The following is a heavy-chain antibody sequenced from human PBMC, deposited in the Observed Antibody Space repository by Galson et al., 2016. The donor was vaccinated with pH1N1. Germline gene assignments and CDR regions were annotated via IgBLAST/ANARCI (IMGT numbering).Heavy chain of an antibody. V-gene: IGHV2-70*20. J-gene: IGHJ6*02. Sequence: PALVKPTQTLTLTCTFSGFSLSTSRMSVTWVCQPPGKALEWLALIDWDANKYYSTSLKTRLTISKDTSRNQVVLIMTNMDPVDTATYYCARSLYGDYVGGMDVWGQGTTVTVSS. CDR3: ARSLYGDYVGGMDV. CDR1: GFSLSTSRMS. D-gene: IGHD4-17*01. CDR2: IDWDANK.